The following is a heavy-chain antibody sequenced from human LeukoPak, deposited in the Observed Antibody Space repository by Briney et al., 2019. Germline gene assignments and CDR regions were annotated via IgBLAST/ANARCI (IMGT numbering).Heavy chain of an antibody. CDR1: VFILRSYW. Sequence: PGGSVRLSCASSVFILRSYWMSWVRQPPGKGLEGVANIKQDGREKYYVDSVTGRFAISRDNAKISLYLQMNSLRAEDTAVYYCARVEDYDILTGFDYWGQGTLVTVSS. CDR3: ARVEDYDILTGFDY. D-gene: IGHD3-9*01. J-gene: IGHJ4*02. V-gene: IGHV3-7*01. CDR2: IKQDGREK.